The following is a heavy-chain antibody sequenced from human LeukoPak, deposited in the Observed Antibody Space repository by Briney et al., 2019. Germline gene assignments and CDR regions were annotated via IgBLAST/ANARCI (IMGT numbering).Heavy chain of an antibody. CDR1: GFTVSSNF. V-gene: IGHV3-53*01. Sequence: PGGSLRLSCAASGFTVSSNFMSWVRQTPGKGLEWVSIIYSGGTTYYGDSVKGRFTISRDNSKNTLYLQMNSLSADDTAVYYCARAHTRGGANSLDFWGQGTLVTVSS. J-gene: IGHJ4*02. D-gene: IGHD4-23*01. CDR2: IYSGGTT. CDR3: ARAHTRGGANSLDF.